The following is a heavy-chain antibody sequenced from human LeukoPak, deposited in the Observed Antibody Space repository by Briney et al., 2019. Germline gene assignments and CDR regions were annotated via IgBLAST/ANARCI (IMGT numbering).Heavy chain of an antibody. J-gene: IGHJ4*02. CDR1: GYTFTSYG. V-gene: IGHV1-69*13. Sequence: SVKVSCKASGYTFTSYGISWVRQAPGQGLEWMGGIIPIFGTANYAQKFQGRVAITADESTSTAYMELSSLRSEDTAVYYCASGREYSSSFHFIYWGQGTLVTVSS. CDR2: IIPIFGTA. CDR3: ASGREYSSSFHFIY. D-gene: IGHD6-6*01.